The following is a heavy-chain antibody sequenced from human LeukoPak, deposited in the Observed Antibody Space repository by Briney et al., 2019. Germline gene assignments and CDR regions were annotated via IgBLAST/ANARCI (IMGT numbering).Heavy chain of an antibody. Sequence: GASVKVSCKASGYTFTSYYMHWVRQAPGQGLEWMGIINPSGGSTSYAQKFQGRVTMTRDTSTSTVYMELSSLRSEDTAVYYCARDASYYYGSGSYESRNWFDPWGQGTLVTVSS. D-gene: IGHD3-10*01. J-gene: IGHJ5*02. CDR2: INPSGGST. V-gene: IGHV1-46*01. CDR3: ARDASYYYGSGSYESRNWFDP. CDR1: GYTFTSYY.